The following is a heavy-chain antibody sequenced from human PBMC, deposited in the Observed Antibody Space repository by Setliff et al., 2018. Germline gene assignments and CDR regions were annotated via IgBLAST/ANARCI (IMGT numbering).Heavy chain of an antibody. D-gene: IGHD6-13*01. CDR3: ARSAGYSSSWYNYYYGMDV. CDR1: GGSISVYY. Sequence: PSETLSLTCTVSGGSISVYYWTWFRQPPGKGLEWIGYISSGSTNYNPSLKSRVTISVDTSKNQFSLKLSSVTAADTAVYYCARSAGYSSSWYNYYYGMDVWGQGTTVTVSS. J-gene: IGHJ6*02. V-gene: IGHV4-4*08. CDR2: ISSGST.